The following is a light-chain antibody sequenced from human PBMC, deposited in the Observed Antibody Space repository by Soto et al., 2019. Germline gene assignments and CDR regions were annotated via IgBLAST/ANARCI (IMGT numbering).Light chain of an antibody. V-gene: IGKV1-39*01. CDR3: QQSYNVPRA. J-gene: IGKJ4*01. CDR1: QSISTY. Sequence: DIQMTQSPSSLSASVGDRVTITCRASQSISTYVNWYQQKPGKAPELLIYAASSLQSGVPSRFTGSGSGTDFTLTISNLQPDNFATYYCQQSYNVPRAFGGGTKVEIQ. CDR2: AAS.